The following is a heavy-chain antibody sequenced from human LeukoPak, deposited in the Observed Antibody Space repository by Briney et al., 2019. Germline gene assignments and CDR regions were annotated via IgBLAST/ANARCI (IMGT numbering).Heavy chain of an antibody. J-gene: IGHJ5*02. Sequence: ASVKVSCKASGYTFTSYDINWVRQATGQGLEWMGWMNPNSGNTGYAQKFQGRVTMTRHTSISTAYMELSSPRSEDTGVYYCARMSYYDSSGDNWFDPWGQGTLATVSS. CDR3: ARMSYYDSSGDNWFDP. D-gene: IGHD3-22*01. CDR1: GYTFTSYD. V-gene: IGHV1-8*02. CDR2: MNPNSGNT.